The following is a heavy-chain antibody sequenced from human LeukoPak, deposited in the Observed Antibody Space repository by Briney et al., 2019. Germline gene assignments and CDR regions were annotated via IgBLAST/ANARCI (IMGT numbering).Heavy chain of an antibody. CDR1: GYTLTELS. CDR3: VCCSSTSCYGGYYFDY. J-gene: IGHJ4*02. D-gene: IGHD2-2*01. CDR2: FDPEDDET. V-gene: IGHV1-24*01. Sequence: AAVKVSCKVSGYTLTELSMHWVRQAPGKGREWMGGFDPEDDETIYAQKFQGRVTMTEDTSTDTAYMALSSLRSEDTAVYYCVCCSSTSCYGGYYFDYWGQGTLVTVSS.